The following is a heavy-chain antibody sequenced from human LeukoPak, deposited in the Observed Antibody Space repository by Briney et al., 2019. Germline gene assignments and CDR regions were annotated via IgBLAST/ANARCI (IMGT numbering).Heavy chain of an antibody. J-gene: IGHJ5*02. Sequence: PGGSLRLSCAASGFTFSSFGMHWVRQAPGKGLEWVAVIWYDASNKYYADSVKGRFTISRDSSKNTLYLHMNSLRDDDTAVYYCVRGVGVSRFNYLDPWGQGTLVIVSS. CDR3: VRGVGVSRFNYLDP. CDR1: GFTFSSFG. D-gene: IGHD1-7*01. V-gene: IGHV3-33*01. CDR2: IWYDASNK.